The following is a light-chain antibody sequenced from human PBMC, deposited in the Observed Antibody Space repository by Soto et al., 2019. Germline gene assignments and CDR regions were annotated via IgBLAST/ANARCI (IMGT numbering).Light chain of an antibody. CDR2: AAS. CDR1: QGISNS. CDR3: HKYNSAPLT. J-gene: IGKJ1*01. V-gene: IGKV1-27*01. Sequence: DIQMTQSPSSLSASVGDRVTITCRASQGISNSLAWYQQEPGQVPKLLIYAASTLQSGVPSPFSRSGSEPDLALNISSLQPEDVGTYYCHKYNSAPLTFGHGTKVEIK.